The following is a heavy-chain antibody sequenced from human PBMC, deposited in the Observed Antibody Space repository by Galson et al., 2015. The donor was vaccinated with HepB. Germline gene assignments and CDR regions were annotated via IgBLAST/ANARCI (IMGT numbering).Heavy chain of an antibody. D-gene: IGHD3-9*01. V-gene: IGHV3-30-3*01. CDR1: GFTFSSYA. CDR2: ISYDGSNK. Sequence: SLRLSCAASGFTFSSYAMHWVRQAPGKGLEWVAVISYDGSNKYYADSVKGRFTISRDNSKNTLYLQMNSLRAEDTAVYYCARDIYDILTGYTTSLYYYGMDVWGQGTTVTVSS. J-gene: IGHJ6*02. CDR3: ARDIYDILTGYTTSLYYYGMDV.